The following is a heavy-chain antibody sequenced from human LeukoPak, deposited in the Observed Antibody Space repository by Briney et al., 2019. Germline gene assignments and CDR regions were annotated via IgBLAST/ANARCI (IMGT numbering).Heavy chain of an antibody. V-gene: IGHV3-49*04. D-gene: IGHD2-15*01. CDR1: GFTFGDYA. J-gene: IGHJ6*03. CDR2: IRSKAYGGTT. CDR3: TRVGYCSGGSCYGYYYYMDV. Sequence: GGSLRLSCTASGFTFGDYAMSWVRQAPGKGLEWVGFIRSKAYGGTTEYAASVKGRFTISRDDSKSIAYLQMNSLKTEDTAVYYCTRVGYCSGGSCYGYYYYMDVWGKGTTVTDSS.